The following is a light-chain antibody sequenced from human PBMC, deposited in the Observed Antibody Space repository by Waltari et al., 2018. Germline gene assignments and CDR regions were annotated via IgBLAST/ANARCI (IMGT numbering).Light chain of an antibody. Sequence: EIVMTQTPVSLSVTPGQPASLACQSSESLLFSDGKTYFQWYLQKPGQPTQLLIYEVSNLFSGVPDRFSGSGSGTDFTLNISRVEAEDVGVYYCMQSLQRPYTFGGGTKVEIK. CDR2: EVS. J-gene: IGKJ4*01. V-gene: IGKV2D-29*01. CDR3: MQSLQRPYT. CDR1: ESLLFSDGKTY.